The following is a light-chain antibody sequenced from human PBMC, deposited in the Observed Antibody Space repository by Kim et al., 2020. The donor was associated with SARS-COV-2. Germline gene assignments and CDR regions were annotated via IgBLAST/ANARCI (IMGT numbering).Light chain of an antibody. Sequence: SPGERATPSRRASQSVSSSYLAWYQQKPGQAPRLLIYGAASRATGIPDRFSGSGSGTDFTLTISRLEPEDFAVYYCQQYGSSPLYSFGQGTKLEI. CDR3: QQYGSSPLYS. CDR2: GAA. CDR1: QSVSSSY. V-gene: IGKV3-20*01. J-gene: IGKJ2*03.